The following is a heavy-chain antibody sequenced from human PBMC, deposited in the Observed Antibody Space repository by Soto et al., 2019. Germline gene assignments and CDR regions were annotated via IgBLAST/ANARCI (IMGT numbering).Heavy chain of an antibody. V-gene: IGHV3-23*01. Sequence: EVQLLESGGGLVQPGGSLRLSCAASGFTISTYSITWVRQTPAKGLEWVSGISVTGDTTFYADSVKGRFTISRDNSKNTVYLQMHSLRVEDTAVYYCAKWSGYGDLWGQGTLVNVSS. CDR1: GFTISTYS. J-gene: IGHJ4*02. CDR2: ISVTGDTT. CDR3: AKWSGYGDL. D-gene: IGHD5-12*01.